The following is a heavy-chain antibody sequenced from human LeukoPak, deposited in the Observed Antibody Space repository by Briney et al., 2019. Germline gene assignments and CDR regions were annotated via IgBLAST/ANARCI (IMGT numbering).Heavy chain of an antibody. CDR2: INHSGST. D-gene: IGHD6-6*01. V-gene: IGHV4-34*01. CDR1: GGSFSGYY. CDR3: ARCSSSSVRLIDY. J-gene: IGHJ4*02. Sequence: PSETLSLTCAVYGGSFSGYYWSWIRHPPAKGLEWIGEINHSGSTNYNPSLKSRVTISVDTSKNQLSLKLSSVTAADTAVYYCARCSSSSVRLIDYWGQGTLVTVSS.